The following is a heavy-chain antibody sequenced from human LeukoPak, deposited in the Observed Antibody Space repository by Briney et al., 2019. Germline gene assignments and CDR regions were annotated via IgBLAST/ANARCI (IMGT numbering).Heavy chain of an antibody. Sequence: PGGSLRLSCAASGFTFSSYWMSWVRQAPGKGLEWVANIKQDGSEKYYVDSVKGRFTISRDNAKNSLYLQMNSLRAEDTAVYYCAAIAAAGHNWFDPWGQGTLVTVSS. D-gene: IGHD6-13*01. V-gene: IGHV3-7*01. J-gene: IGHJ5*02. CDR3: AAIAAAGHNWFDP. CDR1: GFTFSSYW. CDR2: IKQDGSEK.